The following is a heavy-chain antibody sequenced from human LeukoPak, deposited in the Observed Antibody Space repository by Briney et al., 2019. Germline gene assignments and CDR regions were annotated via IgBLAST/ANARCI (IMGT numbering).Heavy chain of an antibody. CDR2: IIPIFGTA. V-gene: IGHV1-69*05. CDR1: GGTFSSYA. CDR3: ARGPVRLSGGYDYEYYFDY. D-gene: IGHD5-12*01. Sequence: GSSVKVSCKASGGTFSSYAISWVRQAPGQGLEWMGGIIPIFGTANYAQKFQGRVTITTDESTSTAYMELSSLRSEDTAVYYCARGPVRLSGGYDYEYYFDYWGQGTLVTVSS. J-gene: IGHJ4*02.